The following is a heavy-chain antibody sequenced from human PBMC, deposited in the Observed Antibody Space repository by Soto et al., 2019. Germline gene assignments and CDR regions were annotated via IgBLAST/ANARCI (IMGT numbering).Heavy chain of an antibody. CDR3: ARWEGSGTWYVDH. CDR2: MYYSGNT. D-gene: IGHD6-13*01. CDR1: GGSISSTTSY. V-gene: IGHV4-39*01. Sequence: QLQLQESGPGLVQPSETLSLTCSVSGGSISSTTSYWGWIRQPPGKGLEWIGNMYYSGNTYYNPSLKSRVTISVDTSKNQFSLNLTSLTAADTAVYYCARWEGSGTWYVDHWGQGTLVTVSS. J-gene: IGHJ5*02.